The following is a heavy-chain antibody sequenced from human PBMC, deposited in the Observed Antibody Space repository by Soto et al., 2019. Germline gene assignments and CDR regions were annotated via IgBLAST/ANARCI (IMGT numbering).Heavy chain of an antibody. CDR1: GFTFSSYY. J-gene: IGHJ4*02. CDR3: AKDYSGYDG. V-gene: IGHV3-7*05. D-gene: IGHD5-12*01. Sequence: PGGSLRLSCVASGFTFSSYYMTWVRQAPGEGLEWVANMNQDGSETYYVDSVKGRFIISRDNAENSLYLEVSSLRAEDTAVYYCAKDYSGYDGWGQGTLVTVSS. CDR2: MNQDGSET.